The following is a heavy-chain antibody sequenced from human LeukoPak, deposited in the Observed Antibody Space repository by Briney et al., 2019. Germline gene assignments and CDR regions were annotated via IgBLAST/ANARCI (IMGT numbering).Heavy chain of an antibody. CDR3: ARDREGITMVRGVIWFDP. J-gene: IGHJ5*02. CDR1: GYTFTSYG. Sequence: GASVKVSCKASGYTFTSYGISWVRQAPGQGLEWMGWIIAYNGNTNYAQKLQGRVTMTTDTSTSTAYMELRSLRSDDTAVYYCARDREGITMVRGVIWFDPWGQGTLVTVSS. V-gene: IGHV1-18*01. D-gene: IGHD3-10*01. CDR2: IIAYNGNT.